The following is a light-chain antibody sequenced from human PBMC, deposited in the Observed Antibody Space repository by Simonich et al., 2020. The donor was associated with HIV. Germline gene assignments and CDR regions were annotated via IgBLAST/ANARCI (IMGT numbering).Light chain of an antibody. CDR3: QQYDNLPWT. CDR2: GSF. J-gene: IGKJ1*01. Sequence: DIQMTQSPSSLSASVGDRVNITCKGSRVIYQYLNWYQQNPGKAPKILIYGSFNLETGVPSRFSGNGSGTHFTFTINSLQPEDVATYYCQQYDNLPWTFGQGTKVEIK. CDR1: RVIYQY. V-gene: IGKV1-33*01.